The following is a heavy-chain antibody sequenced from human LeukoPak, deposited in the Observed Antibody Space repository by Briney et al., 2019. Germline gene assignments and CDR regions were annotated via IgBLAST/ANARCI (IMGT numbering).Heavy chain of an antibody. Sequence: GGSLRLSCAASGFTFDDYAMHWVRQAPGKGLEWVSGISWNSGSIGYADSVKGRFTISRDNAKNSLYLQMNSLKAEDTALYYRARGGYISSAGSAAVYWGQGTLVTVSS. D-gene: IGHD6-13*01. CDR3: ARGGYISSAGSAAVY. V-gene: IGHV3-9*01. CDR1: GFTFDDYA. CDR2: ISWNSGSI. J-gene: IGHJ4*02.